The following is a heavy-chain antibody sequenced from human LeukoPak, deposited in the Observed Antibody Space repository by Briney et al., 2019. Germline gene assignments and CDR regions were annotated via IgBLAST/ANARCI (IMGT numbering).Heavy chain of an antibody. V-gene: IGHV3-7*03. CDR3: AKEGRSLQTY. D-gene: IGHD5-24*01. CDR2: IKEDGTET. CDR1: GFTGSNNY. Sequence: GGSLRLSCAASGFTGSNNYMSWVRQAPGKGLEWVANIKEDGTETYYVDSVKGRFTISRDNAKNSLYLQMNSLRVEDTAVYYCAKEGRSLQTYWGQGTLVTVSS. J-gene: IGHJ4*02.